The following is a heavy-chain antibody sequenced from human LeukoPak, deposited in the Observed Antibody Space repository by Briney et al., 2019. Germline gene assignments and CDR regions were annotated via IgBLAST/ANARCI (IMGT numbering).Heavy chain of an antibody. CDR1: GFTFSDYY. CDR2: ISSSGSTI. Sequence: GGSLRLSCAASGFTFSDYYMSWIRQAPGKGLEWVSYISSSGSTIYYADSVKGGFTISRDNAKNSLYLQINSPRAEDTAVYYCARDGMVTYYDFWSGPDYWGQGTLVTVSS. J-gene: IGHJ4*02. CDR3: ARDGMVTYYDFWSGPDY. D-gene: IGHD3-3*01. V-gene: IGHV3-11*04.